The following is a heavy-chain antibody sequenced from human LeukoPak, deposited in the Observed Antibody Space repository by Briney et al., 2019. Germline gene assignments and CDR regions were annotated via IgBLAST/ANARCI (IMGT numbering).Heavy chain of an antibody. J-gene: IGHJ4*02. CDR2: INHSGST. CDR1: GGSFSGYY. D-gene: IGHD6-19*01. CDR3: ARTPPSIAVDQDY. V-gene: IGHV4-34*01. Sequence: PSETLSLTCAVYGGSFSGYYWSWIRQPPGKGPEWIGEINHSGSTNYNPSLKSRVTISVDTSKNQFSLKLSSVTAADTAVYYCARTPPSIAVDQDYWGQGTLVTVSS.